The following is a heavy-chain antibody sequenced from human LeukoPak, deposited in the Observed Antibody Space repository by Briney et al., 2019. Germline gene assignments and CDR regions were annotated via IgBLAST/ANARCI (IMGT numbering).Heavy chain of an antibody. CDR3: AREGLRAAAGTFDY. D-gene: IGHD6-13*01. CDR2: ISGGGGST. Sequence: PGGSLRLSCAASGFTFSSYAMSWVRQAPGKGLEWVSAISGGGGSTYYADSVKGRFTISRDNSKNTLSLQMNSLRVEDTAVYYCAREGLRAAAGTFDYWGQGTLVTVSS. CDR1: GFTFSSYA. J-gene: IGHJ4*02. V-gene: IGHV3-23*01.